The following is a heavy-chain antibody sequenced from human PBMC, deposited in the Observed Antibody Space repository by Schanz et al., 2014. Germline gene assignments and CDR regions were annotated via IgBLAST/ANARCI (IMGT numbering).Heavy chain of an antibody. CDR1: GFTFNNYA. CDR3: AKDTRMTPAGTGVFFDY. D-gene: IGHD6-13*01. J-gene: IGHJ4*02. V-gene: IGHV3-23*04. CDR2: LSAGADRI. Sequence: EVQLVEYGGGLVQPGGSLRLSCAASGFTFNNYAMGWVRQAPGKGLEWVSALSAGADRIYYANSVKGRFTVTRDNSKNTLSLQMTSLTAEDTAVYFCAKDTRMTPAGTGVFFDYWGQGTLVTVSS.